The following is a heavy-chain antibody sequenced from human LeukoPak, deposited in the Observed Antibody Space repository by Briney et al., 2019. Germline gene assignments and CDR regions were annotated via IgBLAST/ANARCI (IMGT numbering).Heavy chain of an antibody. J-gene: IGHJ4*02. CDR3: ATETIGRHYDY. CDR1: GFTFSSCG. CDR2: IGPTGTDR. D-gene: IGHD1-14*01. Sequence: GGSLRLSCAASGFTFSSCGFNWVRQAPGKGLEWVSSIGPTGTDRYYADSVRGRFTISRDNAKNSMYLQMDSLRDEDTAVYYCATETIGRHYDYWGQGTLLTFSS. V-gene: IGHV3-21*01.